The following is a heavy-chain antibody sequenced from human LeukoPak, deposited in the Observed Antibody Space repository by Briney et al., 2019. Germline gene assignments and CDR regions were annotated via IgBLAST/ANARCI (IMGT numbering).Heavy chain of an antibody. Sequence: ASVKVSCKASGGTFISYAISWVRQAPGQGLEWMGGIIPIFGTANYAQKFQGRVTITADESTSTAYMELSSLRSEDTAVYYCARGRAYYYGSGSYYSQDAFDIWGQGTMVTVSS. V-gene: IGHV1-69*13. CDR2: IIPIFGTA. CDR3: ARGRAYYYGSGSYYSQDAFDI. CDR1: GGTFISYA. J-gene: IGHJ3*02. D-gene: IGHD3-10*01.